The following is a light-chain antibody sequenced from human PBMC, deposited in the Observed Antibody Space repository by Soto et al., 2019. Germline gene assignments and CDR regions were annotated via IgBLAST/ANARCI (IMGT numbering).Light chain of an antibody. CDR2: STS. J-gene: IGKJ2*01. V-gene: IGKV3-20*01. CDR3: QQYGRSPNT. Sequence: EVVLTQSPGTLSSSPGERATLSCRASQSVSSTYLAWYQQKPGQSPRLLIYSTSSRATGIPDRFSGSGSGTDFTLTISRLEPEDFAVYYCQQYGRSPNTFGQGTKLEI. CDR1: QSVSSTY.